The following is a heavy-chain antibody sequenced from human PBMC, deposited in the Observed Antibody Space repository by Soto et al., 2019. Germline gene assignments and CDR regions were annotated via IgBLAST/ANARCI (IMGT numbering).Heavy chain of an antibody. J-gene: IGHJ6*02. D-gene: IGHD3-9*01. CDR3: ARGDEGMTGYYSYYYYYGMDV. CDR1: GGSVSSGSYY. V-gene: IGHV4-61*01. Sequence: SETLSLTCTVSGGSVSSGSYYWSWIRQPPGKGLEWIGYIYYSGSTNYNPSLKSRVTISVDTSKNQFSLKLSSVTAADTAVYYCARGDEGMTGYYSYYYYYGMDVWGQGTTVTVSS. CDR2: IYYSGST.